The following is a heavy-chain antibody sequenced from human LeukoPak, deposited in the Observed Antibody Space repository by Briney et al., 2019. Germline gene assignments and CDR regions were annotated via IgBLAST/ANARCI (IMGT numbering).Heavy chain of an antibody. Sequence: ASVKVSCKASGYTFTSYGISWVRQAPGQGLEWMGWISAYNGNTNYAQKLQGRVTMTTDTSTSTAYMELRSLRSDDTAVYYCARVARITMIRGVFDYWGQGTLVTVSS. V-gene: IGHV1-18*01. CDR2: ISAYNGNT. J-gene: IGHJ4*02. D-gene: IGHD3-22*01. CDR3: ARVARITMIRGVFDY. CDR1: GYTFTSYG.